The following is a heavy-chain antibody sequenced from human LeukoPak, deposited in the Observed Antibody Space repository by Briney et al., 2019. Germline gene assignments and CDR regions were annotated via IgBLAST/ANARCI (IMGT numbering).Heavy chain of an antibody. CDR3: ARDHRYYYDSSGNDAFDI. CDR2: INHSGST. CDR1: GGSFSGYY. V-gene: IGHV4-34*01. Sequence: SETLSLTCAVYGGSFSGYYWSWIRQPPGKGLEWIGEINHSGSTNYNPSLKSRVTISVDTSKNQFSLKLSSVTAADTAVYYCARDHRYYYDSSGNDAFDIWGQGTMVTVSS. J-gene: IGHJ3*02. D-gene: IGHD3-22*01.